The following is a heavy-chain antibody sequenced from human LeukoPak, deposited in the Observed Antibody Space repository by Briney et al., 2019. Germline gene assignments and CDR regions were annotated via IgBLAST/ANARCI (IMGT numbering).Heavy chain of an antibody. CDR3: ARGIRSGEDFDY. J-gene: IGHJ4*02. Sequence: PSETLSLTCTVSGGSISNYYWSWIRQPPGKGLEWIAYIHYSGHTNYNPSLKSRVTISLDTSKNQFSLKLSSVTAADTAVYYCARGIRSGEDFDYWGQGTLVTVSS. CDR1: GGSISNYY. CDR2: IHYSGHT. V-gene: IGHV4-59*12. D-gene: IGHD4-17*01.